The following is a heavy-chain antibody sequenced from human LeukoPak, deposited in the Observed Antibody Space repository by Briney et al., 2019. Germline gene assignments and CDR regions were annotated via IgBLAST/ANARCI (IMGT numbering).Heavy chain of an antibody. J-gene: IGHJ6*03. CDR1: GGSISSTSYY. V-gene: IGHV4-39*07. CDR2: IKLSEGT. Sequence: SETLSLTCAVSGGSISSTSYYWGWIRQPPGKGLEWIGNIKLSEGTYYNPSLKSRVTISVDTSKNQFSLRLSSVTAADTAVYYCARAQPMIVGYYYMDVWGKGTTVTVSS. D-gene: IGHD3-22*01. CDR3: ARAQPMIVGYYYMDV.